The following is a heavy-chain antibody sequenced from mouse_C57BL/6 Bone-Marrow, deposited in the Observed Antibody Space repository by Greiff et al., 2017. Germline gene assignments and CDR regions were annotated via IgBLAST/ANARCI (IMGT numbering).Heavy chain of an antibody. CDR3: ARGYYYYGSSYEDYAMDY. V-gene: IGHV1-55*01. Sequence: VQLQQPGAELVKPGASVKMSCKASGYTFTSYWITWVKQRPGQGLEWIGDIYPGSGSTNYNEKFKSKATLTVDTSSSTAYMQLSSLTSEDSAVYYCARGYYYYGSSYEDYAMDYWGQGTSVTVSS. CDR1: GYTFTSYW. CDR2: IYPGSGST. D-gene: IGHD1-1*01. J-gene: IGHJ4*01.